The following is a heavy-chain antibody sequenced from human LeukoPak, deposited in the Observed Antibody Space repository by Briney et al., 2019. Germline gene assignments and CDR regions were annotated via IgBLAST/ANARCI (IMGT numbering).Heavy chain of an antibody. D-gene: IGHD1-1*01. V-gene: IGHV1-2*02. CDR1: GYTFTSYD. J-gene: IGHJ4*02. CDR2: INPNSGGT. CDR3: ARESRDTAWSLDL. Sequence: ASVKVSCTASGYTFTSYDINWVRQAPGQGFEWMGWINPNSGGTNFAQKFQGRVTMTRDTSINTVYMELSILGSDDTAVYYCARESRDTAWSLDLWGQGTLVTVSS.